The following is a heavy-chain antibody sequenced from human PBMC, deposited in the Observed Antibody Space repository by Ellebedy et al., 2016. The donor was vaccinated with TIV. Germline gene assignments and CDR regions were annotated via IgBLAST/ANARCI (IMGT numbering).Heavy chain of an antibody. Sequence: SVKVSXXASGGTFSSYAIRWVRQAPGQGLEWMGGIIPIFGIPNYAQKFQGRVTITADKSNSTAYMELSSLRSEDTAVYYCARGGTDFVVVPTAASDAFDIWGQGTMVTVSS. V-gene: IGHV1-69*10. CDR1: GGTFSSYA. CDR3: ARGGTDFVVVPTAASDAFDI. J-gene: IGHJ3*02. CDR2: IIPIFGIP. D-gene: IGHD2-2*01.